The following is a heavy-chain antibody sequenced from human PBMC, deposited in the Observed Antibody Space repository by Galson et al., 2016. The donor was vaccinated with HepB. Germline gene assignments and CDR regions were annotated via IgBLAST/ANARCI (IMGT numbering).Heavy chain of an antibody. V-gene: IGHV3-74*01. CDR3: ARDWSEIDYDVLTANYYYYHYGMDV. J-gene: IGHJ6*02. CDR1: GFSINTYW. Sequence: SLRLSCAASGFSINTYWMHWVRHAPGKGLVWVSRINSDGSSTNYADSVKGRFTISRDNAKNTLYLQMNSLRAEDTAVYYCARDWSEIDYDVLTANYYYYHYGMDVWGQGTTVTVSS. D-gene: IGHD3-9*01. CDR2: INSDGSST.